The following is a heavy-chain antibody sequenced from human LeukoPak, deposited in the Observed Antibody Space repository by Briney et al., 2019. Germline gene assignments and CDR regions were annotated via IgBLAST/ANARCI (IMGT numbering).Heavy chain of an antibody. CDR2: IYHSGST. CDR1: GGSISSSNW. V-gene: IGHV4-4*02. CDR3: KRGPGYDYVWGSYRYAHFEY. J-gene: IGHJ4*02. Sequence: SETLSLTCAVSGGSISSSNWWSWLRQPPGKGLECIGEIYHSGSTNYNPSLKSRVTISVDKSKNQFPLELSSVTAADTAVYFCKRGPGYDYVWGSYRYAHFEYWGQGTLVTVSS. D-gene: IGHD3-16*02.